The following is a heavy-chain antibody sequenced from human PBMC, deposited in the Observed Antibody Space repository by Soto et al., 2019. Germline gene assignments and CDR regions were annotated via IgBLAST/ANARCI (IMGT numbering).Heavy chain of an antibody. CDR2: IYWDDDK. D-gene: IGHD3-9*01. CDR1: GFSLSTSGVG. J-gene: IGHJ4*02. CDR3: AHRRSFDCFAY. Sequence: QITVKESGPTLVKPTQTLTLACTFSGFSLSTSGVGVGWIRQPPGKALEWLALIYWDDDKRYSPSLKSRLTTTKDTAKNQVVLTMTNMDPVDTATYYCAHRRSFDCFAYWGQGTLVTVSS. V-gene: IGHV2-5*02.